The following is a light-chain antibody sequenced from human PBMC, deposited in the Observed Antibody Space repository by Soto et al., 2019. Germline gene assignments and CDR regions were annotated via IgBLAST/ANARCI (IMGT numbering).Light chain of an antibody. CDR3: QQYNNWPRT. CDR2: GVS. Sequence: EIVMTQSPATLSVSPGERATLSCRASQSFSSNLAWYQQKPGQAPRLLIYGVSTRDTGVPDRFSGSASGTEFTLTISSLQSEDFAVYYCQQYNNWPRTFGQGTRLEIK. CDR1: QSFSSN. V-gene: IGKV3-15*01. J-gene: IGKJ5*01.